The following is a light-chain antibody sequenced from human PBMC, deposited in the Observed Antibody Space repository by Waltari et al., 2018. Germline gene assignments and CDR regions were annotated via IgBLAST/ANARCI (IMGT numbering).Light chain of an antibody. CDR1: QTIGSS. CDR2: YAS. J-gene: IGKJ2*01. CDR3: QQSATLPYT. V-gene: IGKV6-21*01. Sequence: EIMLTQSPDFQSVTPKEKVTITCRASQTIGSSLNWYQEKPDQSPKLLIKYASQSFSGVSSRFNGSGSGRDFTLTINALEGEDVATYYCQQSATLPYTFGQGTKLEMK.